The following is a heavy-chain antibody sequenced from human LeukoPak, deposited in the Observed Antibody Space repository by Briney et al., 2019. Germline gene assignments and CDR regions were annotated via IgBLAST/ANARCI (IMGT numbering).Heavy chain of an antibody. Sequence: GASVKVSCKASGGTFSSYAISWVRQAPGQGLEWMGRIIPIFGIANYAQKFQGRVTITADKSTSTAYMELSSLRSEDTAVYYCARDRDRGIGCTNGVCYTSIRDYWGQGTLVTVSS. V-gene: IGHV1-69*04. CDR1: GGTFSSYA. J-gene: IGHJ4*02. D-gene: IGHD2-8*01. CDR3: ARDRDRGIGCTNGVCYTSIRDY. CDR2: IIPIFGIA.